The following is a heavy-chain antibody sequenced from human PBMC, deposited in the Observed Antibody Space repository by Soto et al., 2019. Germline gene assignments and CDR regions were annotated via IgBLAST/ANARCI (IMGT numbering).Heavy chain of an antibody. D-gene: IGHD5-12*01. CDR2: MNPNSGNT. CDR1: GYTFASYD. Sequence: QVQLVQSGAEVKKPGAPVKVACKASGYTFASYDINWVRQATGQGLEWMGWMNPNSGNTGYAQKFQGRVTMTRNTSISRAYMELSSLRSEDTAVYYCARGSVVDIPDFDYWGQGTLVTVSS. J-gene: IGHJ4*02. CDR3: ARGSVVDIPDFDY. V-gene: IGHV1-8*01.